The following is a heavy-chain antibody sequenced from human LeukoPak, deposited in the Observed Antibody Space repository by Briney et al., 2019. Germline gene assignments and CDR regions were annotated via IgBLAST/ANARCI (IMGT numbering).Heavy chain of an antibody. J-gene: IGHJ6*02. V-gene: IGHV1-2*02. Sequence: ASVKVSCKASGYTFTGYYMHWVRQAPGQGLEWMGWINPNSGGTNYAQKFQGRVTMTRDTSISTAYMELSRLRSDDTAVYYCARDYRGYSGYVSGFGYYYYYGMDVWGQGTTVTVSS. CDR2: INPNSGGT. D-gene: IGHD5-12*01. CDR1: GYTFTGYY. CDR3: ARDYRGYSGYVSGFGYYYYYGMDV.